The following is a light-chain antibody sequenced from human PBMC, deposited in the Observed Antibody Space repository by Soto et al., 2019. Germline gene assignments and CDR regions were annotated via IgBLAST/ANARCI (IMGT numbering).Light chain of an antibody. V-gene: IGKV3-11*01. Sequence: IVVTQSAVALSLSPGDRATLSCRASQSFCGYLAWYQQKPCLAPRLLIYDASNRATGIPARFSGSGSGTDFTLIISSLEPEDFAVYYCQHRSIWPVSFGQGTRLEIK. CDR1: QSFCGY. CDR3: QHRSIWPVS. J-gene: IGKJ5*01. CDR2: DAS.